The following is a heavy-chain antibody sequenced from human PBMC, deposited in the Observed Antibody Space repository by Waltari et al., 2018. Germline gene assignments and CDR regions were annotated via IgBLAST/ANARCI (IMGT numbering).Heavy chain of an antibody. Sequence: QVQLQQWGAGLLKPSETLSPTCAVYGGSFSGSYWSWFRQPPGKGLEWIGESNHSGSTNYNPSLKSRVTISVDTSKNQFSLKLSSVTAADTAVYYCARVGGSGYYRLLPFDYWGQGTLVTVSS. J-gene: IGHJ4*02. CDR1: GGSFSGSY. V-gene: IGHV4-34*01. D-gene: IGHD3-22*01. CDR3: ARVGGSGYYRLLPFDY. CDR2: SNHSGST.